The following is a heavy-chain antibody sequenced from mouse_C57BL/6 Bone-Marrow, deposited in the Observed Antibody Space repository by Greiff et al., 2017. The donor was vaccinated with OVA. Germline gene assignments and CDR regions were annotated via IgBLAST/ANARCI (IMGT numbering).Heavy chain of an antibody. CDR1: GYTFTDYY. CDR3: ATFYYGPFAY. Sequence: VQLQQSGPELVKPGASVKISCKASGYTFTDYYMNWVKQSHGKSLEWIGDINPNNGGTRYNQKFKGKATLTVDKSSSTAYMELRSLTSEDSAVYYCATFYYGPFAYWGQGTLVTVSA. CDR2: INPNNGGT. V-gene: IGHV1-26*01. D-gene: IGHD1-1*01. J-gene: IGHJ3*01.